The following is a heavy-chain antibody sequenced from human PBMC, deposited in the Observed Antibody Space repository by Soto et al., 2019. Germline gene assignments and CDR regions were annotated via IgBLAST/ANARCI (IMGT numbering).Heavy chain of an antibody. CDR2: IYYSGST. Sequence: SETLSLTCTVSGGSISSGGYYWSWIRQHPGKGLEWIGYIYYSGSTYYNPSLKSRVTISVDTSKNQFSLKLSSVTAADTAVYYCARGSVLRYFDAYYYYGMDVWGQGTTVTVSS. CDR3: ARGSVLRYFDAYYYYGMDV. CDR1: GGSISSGGYY. J-gene: IGHJ6*02. V-gene: IGHV4-31*03. D-gene: IGHD3-9*01.